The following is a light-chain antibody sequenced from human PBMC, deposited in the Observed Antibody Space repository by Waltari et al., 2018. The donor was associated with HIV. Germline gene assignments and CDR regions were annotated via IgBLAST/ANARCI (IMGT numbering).Light chain of an antibody. V-gene: IGLV1-47*01. CDR3: ATWDDSLSGSV. CDR1: SSNIGSHY. CDR2: RDD. J-gene: IGLJ3*02. Sequence: QSVLTQPPSTSGTPGQRVTISCSGSSSNIGSHYVYWYRQLPGTAPKIVMYRDDQRPAGVPVRFSGSKSGTSASLAISGLRSGDEADYFCATWDDSLSGSVFGGGTKLTVL.